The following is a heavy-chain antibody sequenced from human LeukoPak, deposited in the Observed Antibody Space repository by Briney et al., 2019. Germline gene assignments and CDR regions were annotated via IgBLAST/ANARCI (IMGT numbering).Heavy chain of an antibody. CDR2: ISYDGSNK. J-gene: IGHJ5*02. Sequence: GGSLRLSCAASGFTFSSYGMHWVRQAPGKGLEWVAVISYDGSNKYYADSVKGRFTISGDNSKNTLYLQMNSLRAEDTAVYYCAKSTDWFDPWGQGTLVTVSS. V-gene: IGHV3-30*18. D-gene: IGHD2-8*02. CDR1: GFTFSSYG. CDR3: AKSTDWFDP.